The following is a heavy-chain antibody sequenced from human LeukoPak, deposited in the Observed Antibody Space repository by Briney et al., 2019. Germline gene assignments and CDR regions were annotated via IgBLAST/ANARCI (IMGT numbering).Heavy chain of an antibody. V-gene: IGHV1-69*05. CDR2: IIPIFGTA. CDR3: ASSPRSSGRKGGFDY. D-gene: IGHD6-19*01. Sequence: SVKVSCKASGGTFSSYAISWVRQAPGQGLEWMGRIIPIFGTANYAQKFQGRVTITTDESTSTAYMELSSLRSEDTAVYYSASSPRSSGRKGGFDYWGQGTLVTVSS. J-gene: IGHJ4*02. CDR1: GGTFSSYA.